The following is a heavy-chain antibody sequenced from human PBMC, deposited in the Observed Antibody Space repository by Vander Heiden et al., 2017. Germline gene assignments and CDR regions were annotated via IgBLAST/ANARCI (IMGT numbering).Heavy chain of an antibody. Sequence: EVQLLESGGGLVQPGGSLRPSCAASGFTFGSNAMRWLRQAPRKGLEWVSGIGSDYDTHYADSVKGRFTISRDNSKNTLYLQVNSLRAEDTAVYYCAKDLHFWAACDVWGQGTTVTVSS. J-gene: IGHJ6*02. D-gene: IGHD7-27*01. CDR1: GFTFGSNA. V-gene: IGHV3-23*01. CDR2: IGSDYDT. CDR3: AKDLHFWAACDV.